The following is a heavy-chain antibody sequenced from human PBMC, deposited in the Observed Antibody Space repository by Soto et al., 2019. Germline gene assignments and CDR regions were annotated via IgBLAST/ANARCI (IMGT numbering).Heavy chain of an antibody. CDR2: ISYDGSYK. V-gene: IGHV3-30-3*01. J-gene: IGHJ4*02. D-gene: IGHD6-19*01. CDR1: GFPFSSYS. Sequence: QVPLVESGGGVVQPGRSLRLSCAASGFPFSSYSMHWVRQAPGKGLEWVAVISYDGSYKYYADSVKGRFTISRDNSKITLYLQMNSLRAEDTAVYYCARGAGIAVTATSFDYWGQGTLVTVSS. CDR3: ARGAGIAVTATSFDY.